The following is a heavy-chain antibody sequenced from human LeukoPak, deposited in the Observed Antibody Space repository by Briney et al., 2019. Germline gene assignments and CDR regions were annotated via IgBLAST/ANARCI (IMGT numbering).Heavy chain of an antibody. J-gene: IGHJ4*02. CDR1: GFTVSTYS. D-gene: IGHD5-12*01. V-gene: IGHV3-23*01. CDR3: AKDQRPDTGYDIDS. Sequence: PGGSLRLSCAASGFTVSTYSMSWVRQAPRKGVEWVSVIYPNGGTTYYADSVKGRFTISRDNSKNTLYLQMYSLRAEDTAVYYCAKDQRPDTGYDIDSWGQGTLVTVSS. CDR2: IYPNGGTT.